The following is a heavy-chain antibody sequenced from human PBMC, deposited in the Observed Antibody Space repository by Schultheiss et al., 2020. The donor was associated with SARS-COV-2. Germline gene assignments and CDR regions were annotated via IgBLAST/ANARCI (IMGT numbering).Heavy chain of an antibody. V-gene: IGHV4-34*01. CDR3: ARDRGIQLWLGYMDV. CDR2: INHSGST. Sequence: SETLSLTCAVYGGSFSGYYWSWIRQPPGKGLEWIGEINHSGSTNYNPSLKSRVTISVDTSKNQFSLKLSSVTAADTAVYYCARDRGIQLWLGYMDVWGKGTTVTVSS. D-gene: IGHD5-18*01. CDR1: GGSFSGYY. J-gene: IGHJ6*03.